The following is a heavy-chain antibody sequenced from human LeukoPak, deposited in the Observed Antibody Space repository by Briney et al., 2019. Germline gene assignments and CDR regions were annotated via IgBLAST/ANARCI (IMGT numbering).Heavy chain of an antibody. Sequence: ASVKVSCKASGYTFTSSGIGWVRQAPGQGLEWMGWINVCNGNTNYAQKFQGRVTVTTDTSTTTAYMELTSLRSDDTAVYYCARDWDYRGMDVWGQGTTVTVSS. CDR2: INVCNGNT. CDR1: GYTFTSSG. J-gene: IGHJ6*02. D-gene: IGHD4/OR15-4a*01. V-gene: IGHV1-18*01. CDR3: ARDWDYRGMDV.